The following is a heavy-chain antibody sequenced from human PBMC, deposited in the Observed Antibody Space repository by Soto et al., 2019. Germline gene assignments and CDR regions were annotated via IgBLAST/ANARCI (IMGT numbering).Heavy chain of an antibody. CDR3: ARGPQGYSSSWPYFQH. J-gene: IGHJ1*01. CDR2: IKQDGSEK. D-gene: IGHD6-13*01. Sequence: GGSPRLSCAASGLTFSSYWMSWVRQDPGKGLEWVANIKQDGSEKYYVGPVKGRFTISRDNAKNSLYLQMNSLRAEDTAVYYCARGPQGYSSSWPYFQHWGQGTLVTVSS. V-gene: IGHV3-7*05. CDR1: GLTFSSYW.